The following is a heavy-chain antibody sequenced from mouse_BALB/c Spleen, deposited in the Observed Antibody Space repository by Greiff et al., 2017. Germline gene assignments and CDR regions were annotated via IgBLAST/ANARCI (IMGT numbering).Heavy chain of an antibody. J-gene: IGHJ4*01. V-gene: IGHV5-9-4*01. CDR1: GFTFSSYA. CDR2: ISSGGSYT. Sequence: VESGGGLVKPGGSLKLSCAASGFTFSSYAMSWVRQSPEKRLEWVAEISSGGSYTYYPDTVTGRFTISRDNAKNTLYLEMSSLRSEDTAMYYCARGAIYYDYDGDAMDYWGQGTSVTVSS. CDR3: ARGAIYYDYDGDAMDY. D-gene: IGHD2-4*01.